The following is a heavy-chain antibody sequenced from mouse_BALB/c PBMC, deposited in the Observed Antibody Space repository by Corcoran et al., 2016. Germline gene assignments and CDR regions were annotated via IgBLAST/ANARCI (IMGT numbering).Heavy chain of an antibody. Sequence: QIQLVQSGPELKKPGETVKISCKASGYTFTNYGMNWVKQAPGKGLKWRGWINTYTGEPTYADDFKGRFAFSLETSASTAYLQINNLKNEDMATYFCARVYRYEDYYAMDYWGQGTSVTVSS. J-gene: IGHJ4*01. CDR3: ARVYRYEDYYAMDY. CDR2: INTYTGEP. V-gene: IGHV9-1*02. D-gene: IGHD2-14*01. CDR1: GYTFTNYG.